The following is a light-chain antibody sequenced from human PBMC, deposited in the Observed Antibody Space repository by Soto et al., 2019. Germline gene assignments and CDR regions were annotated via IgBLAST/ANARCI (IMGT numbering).Light chain of an antibody. CDR3: CSYAGSDTYAV. V-gene: IGLV2-23*02. Sequence: QSVLTQPASVSGSPGQSITISCTGTNSDVGSYNLVSWYQQHPGKAPKLIIYEVSKWPSGVSNRFSGSKSGNTASLTISGLQAEDEADYYCCSYAGSDTYAVFGGGTKLTVL. CDR1: NSDVGSYNL. J-gene: IGLJ3*02. CDR2: EVS.